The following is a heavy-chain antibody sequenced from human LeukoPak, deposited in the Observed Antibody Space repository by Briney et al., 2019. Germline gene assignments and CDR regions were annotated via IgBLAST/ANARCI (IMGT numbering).Heavy chain of an antibody. CDR1: GFTFSSYS. V-gene: IGHV3-21*01. CDR2: ISSSSSYI. Sequence: GGSLRLSCAASGFTFSSYSMNWVRQAPGKGLEWVSSISSSSSYIYYADSVKGRFTISRDNAKNSLYLQMNSLRAEDTAVYYCARTLWSGEFFPLSNWFDPWGQGTLVTVSS. D-gene: IGHD3-10*01. J-gene: IGHJ5*02. CDR3: ARTLWSGEFFPLSNWFDP.